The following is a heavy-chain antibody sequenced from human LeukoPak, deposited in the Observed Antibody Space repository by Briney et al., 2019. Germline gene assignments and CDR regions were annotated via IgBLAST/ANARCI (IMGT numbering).Heavy chain of an antibody. CDR3: AREVFVTMVRGAHNWFDP. Sequence: SETLSLTCPVSGGSIRSGDYYWSWTRQPPGKGLEWIGYIYYSGSTNYNPSLKSRVTISVDTSKNQFSLKLSSVTAADTAVYYCAREVFVTMVRGAHNWFDPWGQGTLVTVSS. D-gene: IGHD3-10*01. V-gene: IGHV4-61*08. CDR1: GGSIRSGDYY. J-gene: IGHJ5*02. CDR2: IYYSGST.